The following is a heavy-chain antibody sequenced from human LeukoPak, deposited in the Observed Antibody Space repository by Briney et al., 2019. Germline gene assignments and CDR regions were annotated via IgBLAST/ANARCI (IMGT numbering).Heavy chain of an antibody. CDR3: ARALNGFDI. J-gene: IGHJ3*02. V-gene: IGHV3-53*01. CDR2: IYSGGSI. CDR1: GSTFSSHW. Sequence: GGSLRISCAASGSTFSSHWMTWVCQAPGKGLEWVSVIYSGGSIYYADSVEGRFTISRDNSRNTLYLQMNSLRAEDTAVYYCARALNGFDIWGPGTLVTVSS.